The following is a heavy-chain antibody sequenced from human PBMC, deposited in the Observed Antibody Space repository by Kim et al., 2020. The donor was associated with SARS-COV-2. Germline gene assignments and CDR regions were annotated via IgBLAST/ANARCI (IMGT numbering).Heavy chain of an antibody. V-gene: IGHV3-33*05. CDR3: ARDHGDYYYYYGMDV. D-gene: IGHD2-21*02. J-gene: IGHJ6*02. Sequence: GGSLRLSCAASGFTFSSYGMHWVRQAPGKGLEWVAVISYDGSNKYYADSVKGRFTISRYTSKNTLYLQMNSLRAEDTAVYYCARDHGDYYYYYGMDVWGQGTTVTVSS. CDR1: GFTFSSYG. CDR2: ISYDGSNK.